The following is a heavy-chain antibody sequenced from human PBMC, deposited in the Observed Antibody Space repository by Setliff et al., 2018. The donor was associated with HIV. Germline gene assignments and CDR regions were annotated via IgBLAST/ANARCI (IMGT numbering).Heavy chain of an antibody. J-gene: IGHJ4*02. Sequence: SLRLSCAASGFTFSSYAMSWVRQAPGKGLEWVSGISSSGGSTFYADSVKGRFTISRDNSKDTVYLQMNSLRAEDTAVYYCAKKGTSGTYSYYFDYWGQGTLVTVSS. D-gene: IGHD1-26*01. CDR3: AKKGTSGTYSYYFDY. V-gene: IGHV3-23*01. CDR2: ISSSGGST. CDR1: GFTFSSYA.